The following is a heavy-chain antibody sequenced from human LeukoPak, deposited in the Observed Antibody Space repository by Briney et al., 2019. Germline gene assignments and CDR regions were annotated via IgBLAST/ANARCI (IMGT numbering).Heavy chain of an antibody. Sequence: ASVKVSCKASGYTFTSYAMNWVRQDPGQGLEWMGWINTNTGNPTYAQGFTGRFVFVLATSVTPGYLQISSLKAEDTAVYSCASVRWRSLGAFAIWGQGTMVPVSS. CDR2: INTNTGNP. J-gene: IGHJ3*02. CDR1: GYTFTSYA. CDR3: ASVRWRSLGAFAI. V-gene: IGHV7-4-1*02. D-gene: IGHD4-23*01.